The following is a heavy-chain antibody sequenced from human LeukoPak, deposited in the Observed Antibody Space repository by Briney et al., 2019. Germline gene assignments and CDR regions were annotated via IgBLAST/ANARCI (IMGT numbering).Heavy chain of an antibody. Sequence: SQTLSLTCAISGDSVSSNSAAWNWIRQSPSRGLEWLGRTYYRSKWYNDYAVSVKSRITINPDTSKNQFSLQLNSVTPEDTAVYYCARDRLGIAVAGTFSRYYYGMDVWGQGTTVTVSS. J-gene: IGHJ6*02. CDR1: GDSVSSNSAA. D-gene: IGHD6-19*01. CDR2: TYYRSKWYN. V-gene: IGHV6-1*01. CDR3: ARDRLGIAVAGTFSRYYYGMDV.